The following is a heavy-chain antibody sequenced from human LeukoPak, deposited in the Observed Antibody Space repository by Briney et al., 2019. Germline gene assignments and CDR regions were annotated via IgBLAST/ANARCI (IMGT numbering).Heavy chain of an antibody. CDR1: GYTFSGYY. CDR2: INPNSGGT. CDR3: ATDLAVAAYYSDY. J-gene: IGHJ4*02. V-gene: IGHV1-2*02. Sequence: ASVKVSCKSSGYTFSGYYMHWVRQAPGQGLEGMGWINPNSGGTNYAQNFQGRVTMTRDTSITTAYMEVTSLRSEDTAVYYCATDLAVAAYYSDYWGQGTLVTVSS. D-gene: IGHD6-19*01.